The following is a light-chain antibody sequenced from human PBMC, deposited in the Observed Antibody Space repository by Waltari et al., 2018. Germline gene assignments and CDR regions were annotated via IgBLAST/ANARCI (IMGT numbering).Light chain of an antibody. CDR3: QQYYSTPLA. CDR2: AAS. J-gene: IGKJ1*01. CDR1: QGISSY. V-gene: IGKV1-8*01. Sequence: AIRMTQSPSSFSASTGDRVTITCRASQGISSYLAWYQQKPGKAPKLLIYAASTLQSGVPSRVSGSGSGTDFTLTISCLQAEDVEFYYCQQYYSTPLAFGQGTKVEIK.